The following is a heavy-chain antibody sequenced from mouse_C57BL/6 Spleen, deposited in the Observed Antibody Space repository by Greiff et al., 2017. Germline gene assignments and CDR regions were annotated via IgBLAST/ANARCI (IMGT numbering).Heavy chain of an antibody. CDR2: IHPNSGST. CDR3: AGVGAYYSPFAY. CDR1: GYTFTSYW. D-gene: IGHD1-1*01. V-gene: IGHV1-64*01. J-gene: IGHJ3*01. Sequence: VQLQQPGAELVKPGASVKLSCKASGYTFTSYWMHWVKQRPGQGLEWIGMIHPNSGSTNYNEKFKSKATLTVDKSSSTAYMQLSSLTSEDSAVYYCAGVGAYYSPFAYWGQGTLVTVSA.